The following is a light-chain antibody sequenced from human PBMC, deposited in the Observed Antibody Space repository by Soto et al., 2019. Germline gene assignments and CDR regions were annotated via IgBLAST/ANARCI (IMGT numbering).Light chain of an antibody. J-gene: IGKJ1*01. CDR1: QSVNNNY. V-gene: IGKV3-20*01. CDR2: GAS. CDR3: QQYVGSPRT. Sequence: EMDLTQSPGTLSLSPGERATLSCRASQSVNNNYLAWYQQTPGQAPRLLIYGASSRATGIPDRFSGSGSGTDFTLTISRLEPEDFAVYYCQQYVGSPRTFGQGTKVELK.